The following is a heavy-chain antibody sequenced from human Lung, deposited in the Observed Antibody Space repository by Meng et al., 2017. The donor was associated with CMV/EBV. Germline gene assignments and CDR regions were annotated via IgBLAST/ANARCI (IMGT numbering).Heavy chain of an antibody. Sequence: QGQDPGLVKPPGALSLTCAASGGSISSSNWWSWVRQPPGKGLEWIGEIYHSGSTNYNPSLKSRVTISVDKSKNQFSLKLSSVTAADTAVYYCASFPPPGKQWLVTDYWGQGTLVTVFS. CDR3: ASFPPPGKQWLVTDY. D-gene: IGHD6-19*01. J-gene: IGHJ4*02. V-gene: IGHV4-4*03. CDR1: GGSISSSNW. CDR2: IYHSGST.